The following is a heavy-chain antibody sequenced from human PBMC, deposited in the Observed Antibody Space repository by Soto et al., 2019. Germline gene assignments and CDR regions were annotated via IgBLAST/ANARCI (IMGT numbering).Heavy chain of an antibody. D-gene: IGHD6-19*01. CDR1: GFTFKESA. CDR3: AKGRGSGWAWYFDN. Sequence: QTGGSLRLSCAASGFTFKESAMNWVRQAPGKGLEWAASISDTGASTWYAESVRGRLSISRDNSKNTLYLQMNSLRGENTAVYYCAKGRGSGWAWYFDNWGQGTLVTVSS. CDR2: ISDTGAST. V-gene: IGHV3-23*01. J-gene: IGHJ4*02.